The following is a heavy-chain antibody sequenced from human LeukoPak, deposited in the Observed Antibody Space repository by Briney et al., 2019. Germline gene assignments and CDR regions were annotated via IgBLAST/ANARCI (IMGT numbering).Heavy chain of an antibody. CDR3: AKGVVPAATYYFDY. V-gene: IGHV3-7*03. CDR1: GFTFRIHW. D-gene: IGHD2-2*01. J-gene: IGHJ4*02. Sequence: GGSLRLSCAASGFTFRIHWMSWVRQAPGKGLEWVANIKEDGSEKYYVESVKGRFTISRDNAKNSLYLQMNSLRAEDTAVYYCAKGVVPAATYYFDYWGQGTLVTVSS. CDR2: IKEDGSEK.